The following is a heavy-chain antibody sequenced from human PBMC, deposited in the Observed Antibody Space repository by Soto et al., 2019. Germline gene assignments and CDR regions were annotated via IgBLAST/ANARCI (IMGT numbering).Heavy chain of an antibody. V-gene: IGHV3-23*01. CDR3: AKDPSTGPPDC. J-gene: IGHJ4*02. Sequence: WGSLRLSCAAAGFMFISYGMSFFRQSPCEWLQWVATIHPSGGSTHYAESVRGRFTISRDNSKDTLYLQMNSLRAEGTAVYYCAKDPSTGPPDCWGQGALVTVSS. D-gene: IGHD1-1*01. CDR1: GFMFISYG. CDR2: IHPSGGST.